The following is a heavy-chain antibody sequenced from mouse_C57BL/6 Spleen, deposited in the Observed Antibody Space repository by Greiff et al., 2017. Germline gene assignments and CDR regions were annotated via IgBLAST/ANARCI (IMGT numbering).Heavy chain of an antibody. Sequence: EVQRVESGGGLVQPGGSLSLSCAASGFTFTDYYMSWVRQPPGKALEWLGFIRNKANGYTTEYSASVKGRFTISRDNSQSILYLQMNALRAEDSATYYCARSTLDGSSPWYFDVWGTGTTVTVSS. J-gene: IGHJ1*03. CDR2: IRNKANGYTT. V-gene: IGHV7-3*01. CDR3: ARSTLDGSSPWYFDV. D-gene: IGHD1-1*01. CDR1: GFTFTDYY.